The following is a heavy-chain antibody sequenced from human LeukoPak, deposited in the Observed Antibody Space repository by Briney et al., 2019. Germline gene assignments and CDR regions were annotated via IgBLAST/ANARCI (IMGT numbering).Heavy chain of an antibody. J-gene: IGHJ6*03. CDR2: ISWNSGSI. CDR3: ARDGGYYGSGRDYYYMDV. D-gene: IGHD3-10*01. CDR1: GFTFDDYA. Sequence: PGGSLRLSCAASGFTFDDYAMHWVRQAPGKGLEWVSGISWNSGSIGYADSVKGRFTISRDNAKNSLYLQMNSLRAEDTAVYYCARDGGYYGSGRDYYYMDVWGKGTTVTISS. V-gene: IGHV3-9*01.